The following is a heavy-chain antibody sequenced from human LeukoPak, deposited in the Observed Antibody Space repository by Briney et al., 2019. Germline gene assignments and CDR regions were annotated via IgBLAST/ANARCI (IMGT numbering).Heavy chain of an antibody. D-gene: IGHD6-19*01. CDR1: GYTFTGYY. J-gene: IGHJ4*02. CDR3: ARVRPYSSGWNFDY. CDR2: INPNSGGT. Sequence: ASVKVSCKASGYTFTGYYMHWVRQAPGQGLEWMGWINPNSGGTNYAPKFQGRVTMTRDTSISTVYMELSRLTSDDTALYYCARVRPYSSGWNFDYWGQGILVTVSS. V-gene: IGHV1-2*02.